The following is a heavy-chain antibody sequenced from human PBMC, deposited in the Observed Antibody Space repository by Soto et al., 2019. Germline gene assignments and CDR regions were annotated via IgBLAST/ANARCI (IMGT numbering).Heavy chain of an antibody. J-gene: IGHJ4*02. Sequence: SETLSLTCTVSGGSISSSNWWSWVRQPPGKGLEWIGEIYHGGSTNYNPSLKSRVTISVDKSKNQFSLKLSSVTAADTAVYYCARDGTSGSFDYWGQGTLVTVSS. D-gene: IGHD1-26*01. CDR3: ARDGTSGSFDY. V-gene: IGHV4-4*02. CDR2: IYHGGST. CDR1: GGSISSSNW.